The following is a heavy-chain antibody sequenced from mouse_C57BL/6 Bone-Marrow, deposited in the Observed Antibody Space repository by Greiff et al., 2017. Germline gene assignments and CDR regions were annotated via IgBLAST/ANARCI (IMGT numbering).Heavy chain of an antibody. CDR1: GYTFTSYW. D-gene: IGHD2-14*01. V-gene: IGHV1-50*01. CDR3: ARFRSYFDY. Sequence: QVQLQQPGAELVKPGASVKLSCKASGYTFTSYWMQWVKQRPGQGLEWIGEIDPSDSYTNYNQKFKGKATLTVDTSSSTAYMQLSSLTSDDSAVYYCARFRSYFDYWGQGTTLTVSS. J-gene: IGHJ2*01. CDR2: IDPSDSYT.